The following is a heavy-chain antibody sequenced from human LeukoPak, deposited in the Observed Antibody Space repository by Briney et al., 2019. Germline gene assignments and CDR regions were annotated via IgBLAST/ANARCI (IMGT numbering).Heavy chain of an antibody. CDR2: IYYSGST. J-gene: IGHJ4*02. CDR1: GGSISSSSYY. Sequence: SETLSLTCTVSGGSISSSSYYWGWIRQPPGKGLEWIGSIYYSGSTYYNPSLKSRVTISVDTSKNQFSLKLSSVTAADTAVYYCAGGGGRIAVVGTAIDYWGQGTLVTAS. D-gene: IGHD2-21*02. CDR3: AGGGGRIAVVGTAIDY. V-gene: IGHV4-39*01.